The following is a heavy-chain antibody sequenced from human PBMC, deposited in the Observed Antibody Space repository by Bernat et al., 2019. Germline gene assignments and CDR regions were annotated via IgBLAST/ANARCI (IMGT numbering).Heavy chain of an antibody. CDR2: ISYDGSNK. D-gene: IGHD6-13*01. CDR1: GFTFSSYA. V-gene: IGHV3-30-3*01. CDR3: AKTGYSSNSDAFDI. J-gene: IGHJ3*02. Sequence: QVQLVESGGGVVQPGRSLRLSCAASGFTFSSYAMHWVRQAPGKGLEWVAVISYDGSNKYYADSVKGRFTISRDNSKNTLYLQMNSLRAEDTAVYYCAKTGYSSNSDAFDIWGQGTMVTVSS.